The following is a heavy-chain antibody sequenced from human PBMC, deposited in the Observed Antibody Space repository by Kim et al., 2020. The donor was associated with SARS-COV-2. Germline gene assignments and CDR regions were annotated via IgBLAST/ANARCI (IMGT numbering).Heavy chain of an antibody. CDR3: AKVPFPAATAGWWG. D-gene: IGHD6-13*01. V-gene: IGHV3-23*01. CDR1: GFTFSSYA. Sequence: GGSLRLSCAASGFTFSSYAMSWVRQAPGKGLEWVSTIRGSGGSTYYADSVKGRVTVSRDNSKNTLYLQMNSLRAEDTAVYYCAKVPFPAATAGWWGWGQGTLVTVSS. CDR2: IRGSGGST. J-gene: IGHJ4*02.